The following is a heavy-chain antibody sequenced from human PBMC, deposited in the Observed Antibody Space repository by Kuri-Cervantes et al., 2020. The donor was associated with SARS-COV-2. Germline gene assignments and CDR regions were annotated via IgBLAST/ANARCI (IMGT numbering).Heavy chain of an antibody. V-gene: IGHV4-34*01. CDR3: ARHSKWLQIKSTGLDY. CDR2: INHSGST. J-gene: IGHJ4*02. Sequence: SQTLSLTCAGYSGSFSDYYWSWIRQTPEMGLEWVGEINHSGSTYYNPSLKSRVTISVDTSKNQFSLKLSSVTAADTAVYYCARHSKWLQIKSTGLDYWGQGTLVTVSS. D-gene: IGHD5-12*01. CDR1: SGSFSDYY.